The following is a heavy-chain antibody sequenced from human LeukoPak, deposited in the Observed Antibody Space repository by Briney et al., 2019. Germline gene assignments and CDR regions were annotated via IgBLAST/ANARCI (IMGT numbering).Heavy chain of an antibody. V-gene: IGHV3-74*01. CDR1: GFTFSKYW. D-gene: IGHD6-19*01. CDR2: INTDGTVT. J-gene: IGHJ4*02. CDR3: ATKQWLAPPPDS. Sequence: PGGSLRPSCAASGFTFSKYWMLWVRQAPGKGLESVSRINTDGTVTTYADSVKGRFTVSRDNADNTMFLQMNSVRDEGTAVYYCATKQWLAPPPDSWGQGTPVTVSS.